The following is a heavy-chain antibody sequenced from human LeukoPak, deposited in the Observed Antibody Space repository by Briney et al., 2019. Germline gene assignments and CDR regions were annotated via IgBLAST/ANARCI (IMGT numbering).Heavy chain of an antibody. CDR1: GFTFSRYW. V-gene: IGHV3-74*01. CDR3: ARGYDSSGYYSFQH. D-gene: IGHD3-22*01. Sequence: GRSLRLSCAASGFTFSRYWMHWVRQAPGRGLVWVSRINGDGSSIRYADSVKGRFTNSRDNAKNTLYLQMNSLRAEDTAVYYCARGYDSSGYYSFQHWGQGTLVTVSS. CDR2: INGDGSSI. J-gene: IGHJ1*01.